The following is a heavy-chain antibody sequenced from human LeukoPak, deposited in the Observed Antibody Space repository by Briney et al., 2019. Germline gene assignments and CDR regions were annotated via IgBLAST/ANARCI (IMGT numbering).Heavy chain of an antibody. D-gene: IGHD3-22*01. J-gene: IGHJ4*02. Sequence: SETLSLTCTVSGGSISSSSYYWVWIRQPPGKELEWIGSINYSGNTYYNPSVKSRVTISVDTSKNQFSLKLSSVTAADTAVYYCARTTRHYYYDSSGYYYGGVDYWGQGTLVTVSS. V-gene: IGHV4-39*01. CDR3: ARTTRHYYYDSSGYYYGGVDY. CDR1: GGSISSSSYY. CDR2: INYSGNT.